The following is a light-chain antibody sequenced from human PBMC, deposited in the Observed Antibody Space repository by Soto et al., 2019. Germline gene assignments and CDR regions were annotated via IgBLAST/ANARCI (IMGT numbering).Light chain of an antibody. CDR2: EVY. Sequence: QSALTQPPSASGSPGQSVTISCTGTSSDVGGYNYVSWYQHHPDKAPKLIIYEVYKRPSGVPDRFSGSKSGNTASLTVSGRQAEDEAEDYCSSYAASDSFVVFGGGTKLTVL. J-gene: IGLJ2*01. V-gene: IGLV2-8*01. CDR1: SSDVGGYNY. CDR3: SSYAASDSFVV.